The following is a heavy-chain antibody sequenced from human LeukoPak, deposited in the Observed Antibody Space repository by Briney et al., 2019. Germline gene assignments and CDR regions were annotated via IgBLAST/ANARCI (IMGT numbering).Heavy chain of an antibody. D-gene: IGHD5-18*01. CDR2: IYYSGST. CDR1: GGSISSYY. CDR3: ARRGQLWSKTLDY. Sequence: PSETLSLTCTVSGGSISSYYWSWIRQPPGKGLEWIGYIYYSGSTNYNPSLKSRVTISVGTSKNQFSLKLSSVTAADTAVYYCARRGQLWSKTLDYWGQGTLVTVSS. V-gene: IGHV4-59*12. J-gene: IGHJ4*02.